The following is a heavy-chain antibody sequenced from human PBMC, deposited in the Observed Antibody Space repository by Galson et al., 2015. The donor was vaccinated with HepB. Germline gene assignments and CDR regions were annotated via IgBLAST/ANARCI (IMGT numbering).Heavy chain of an antibody. D-gene: IGHD6-19*01. CDR2: ISDDSSTI. CDR1: GFTFSSYS. J-gene: IGHJ2*01. V-gene: IGHV3-48*02. Sequence: SLRLSCAASGFTFSSYSMNWVRQAPGRGLEWISHISDDSSTICYADSVKGRLTISRDNAKNSLYLQMNSLRDEDTAVYYCAKGQYTSGWYRFRYFDVWGRGTLVTVSS. CDR3: AKGQYTSGWYRFRYFDV.